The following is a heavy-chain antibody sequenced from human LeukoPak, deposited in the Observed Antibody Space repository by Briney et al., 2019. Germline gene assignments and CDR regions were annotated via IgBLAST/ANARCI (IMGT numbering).Heavy chain of an antibody. Sequence: GGSLRLSCAASGLTFNTHNMNWVRQAPGKGPELISYISRSGSSIYYADSVEGRFTISRDNAKNSLYLQMNSLRAEDTAMYYCATSGDFYMGYWGQGTLVTVSS. V-gene: IGHV3-48*01. J-gene: IGHJ4*02. CDR2: ISRSGSSI. CDR1: GLTFNTHN. D-gene: IGHD1-26*01. CDR3: ATSGDFYMGY.